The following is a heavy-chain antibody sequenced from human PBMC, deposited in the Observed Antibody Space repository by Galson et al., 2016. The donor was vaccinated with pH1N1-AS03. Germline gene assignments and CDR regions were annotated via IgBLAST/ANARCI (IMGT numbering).Heavy chain of an antibody. CDR2: IGTYT. D-gene: IGHD3-10*01. Sequence: SVKVSCKASGYTFTNYGISWVRQAPGQGLEYMGWIGTYTIYAQKLQGRVTMTTDTSTSTAYMELGSLRSDDTAVYYCARSGSGSFYEGDFWGQGTLVSVSS. CDR3: ARSGSGSFYEGDF. CDR1: GYTFTNYG. J-gene: IGHJ4*02. V-gene: IGHV1-18*01.